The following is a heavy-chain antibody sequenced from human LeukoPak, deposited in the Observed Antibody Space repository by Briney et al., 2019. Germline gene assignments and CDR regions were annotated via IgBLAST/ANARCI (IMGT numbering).Heavy chain of an antibody. CDR3: ARVRPMRKLRFLDTNSHPFDY. V-gene: IGHV3-33*01. J-gene: IGHJ4*02. CDR1: GFTFSSYG. Sequence: GRSLRLSCAASGFTFSSYGMHWVRQAPGKGLEWVAVIWYDGSNKYYADSVKGRFTISRDNSKNTLYLQMNSLRAEDTAVYYCARVRPMRKLRFLDTNSHPFDYWGQGTLVTVSS. CDR2: IWYDGSNK. D-gene: IGHD3-3*01.